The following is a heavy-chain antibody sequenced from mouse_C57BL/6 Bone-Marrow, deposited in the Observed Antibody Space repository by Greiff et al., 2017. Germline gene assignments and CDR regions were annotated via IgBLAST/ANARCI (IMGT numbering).Heavy chain of an antibody. CDR3: AREVYYYGSSYCDY. CDR2: ISYDGSN. J-gene: IGHJ2*01. CDR1: GYSITSGYY. Sequence: EVKLVESGPGLVKPSQSLSLTCSVTGYSITSGYYWNWIRQFPGNKLEWMGYISYDGSNNYNPSLKNRISITRDTSKNQFFLKLNSVTTEDTATYYCAREVYYYGSSYCDYWGQGTTLTVSS. D-gene: IGHD1-1*01. V-gene: IGHV3-6*01.